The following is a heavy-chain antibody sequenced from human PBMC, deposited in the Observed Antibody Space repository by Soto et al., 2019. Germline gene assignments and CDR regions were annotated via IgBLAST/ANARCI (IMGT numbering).Heavy chain of an antibody. J-gene: IGHJ6*02. Sequence: SVKVSCKVSGYTLTELSMHWVRQAPGKGLEWMGGFDPEDGETIYAQKFQGRVTMTEDTSTDTAYMELSSLRSEDTAVYYCATDTSAKLELNYYYGMDVWGQGTTVTVSS. V-gene: IGHV1-24*01. CDR1: GYTLTELS. D-gene: IGHD1-7*01. CDR2: FDPEDGET. CDR3: ATDTSAKLELNYYYGMDV.